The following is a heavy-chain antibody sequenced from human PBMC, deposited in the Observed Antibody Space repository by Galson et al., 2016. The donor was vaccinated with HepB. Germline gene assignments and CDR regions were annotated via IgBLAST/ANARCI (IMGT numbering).Heavy chain of an antibody. J-gene: IGHJ6*02. D-gene: IGHD3-16*01. CDR3: ARLGGAYARGGMDV. CDR1: GDSISNTYYY. V-gene: IGHV4-39*07. CDR2: INYSGST. Sequence: SETLSLTCSVSGDSISNTYYYWGWIRQTPGKGLAWMGSINYSGSTYYNPSLKRRLTMSQDTSKNQLYMKLYSVTAADTALYYCARLGGAYARGGMDVWGQGITVTVSS.